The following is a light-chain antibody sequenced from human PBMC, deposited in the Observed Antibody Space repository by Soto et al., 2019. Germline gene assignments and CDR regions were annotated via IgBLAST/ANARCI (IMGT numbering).Light chain of an antibody. CDR1: QSVGYH. J-gene: IGKJ1*01. CDR3: LQYGGLPLT. CDR2: DAS. Sequence: EIVLTQSPATLSLSPGERATLSCRASQSVGYHLAWYQQKPGQAPRLLIYDASNRATGIPDRFSGGGSGTDFTLTITRLDPEYFAVYFCLQYGGLPLTFGQGTKVDIK. V-gene: IGKV3-20*01.